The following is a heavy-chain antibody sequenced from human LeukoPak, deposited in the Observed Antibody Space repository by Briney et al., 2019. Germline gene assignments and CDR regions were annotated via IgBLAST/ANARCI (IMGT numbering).Heavy chain of an antibody. J-gene: IGHJ4*02. CDR1: RFIFSSFA. CDR3: ARETEAFDC. V-gene: IGHV3-30-3*01. CDR2: ISYDGYNS. Sequence: PGGSLRLSCAASRFIFSSFAIHWVRQAPGKGLQWVAVISYDGYNSYYADSVKGRFTISRDNSKNTLYLQMNSLRPEDTALYYCARETEAFDCWGQGTLVTVS.